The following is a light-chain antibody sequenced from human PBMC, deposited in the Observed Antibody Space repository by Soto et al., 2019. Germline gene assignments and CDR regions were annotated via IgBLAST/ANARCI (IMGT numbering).Light chain of an antibody. J-gene: IGKJ2*01. CDR1: QSISNW. V-gene: IGKV1-5*03. Sequence: DIQMTQSPSTLSASVGDRVTITCRASQSISNWLAWYQQKPGKAPKVLIYEASNLESGVPSRFSGSGSGTEFTLNISSLQPDDFATYYCQHYKAFGQGTELEIK. CDR2: EAS. CDR3: QHYKA.